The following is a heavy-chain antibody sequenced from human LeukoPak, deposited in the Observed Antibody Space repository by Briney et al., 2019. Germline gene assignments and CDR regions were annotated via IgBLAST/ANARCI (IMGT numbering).Heavy chain of an antibody. CDR1: GGSFSGYY. CDR3: TSSFLGYCSGGSYYPNY. V-gene: IGHV4-34*01. CDR2: INHSGST. J-gene: IGHJ4*02. Sequence: KPSETLSLTCAVYGGSFSGYYWSWIRQPPGKGLEWIGEINHSGSTNYNPSLKSRVTISADTSKNQFSLKVRSATAADTAVYYCTSSFLGYCSGGSYYPNYWGQGTLVTVSS. D-gene: IGHD2-15*01.